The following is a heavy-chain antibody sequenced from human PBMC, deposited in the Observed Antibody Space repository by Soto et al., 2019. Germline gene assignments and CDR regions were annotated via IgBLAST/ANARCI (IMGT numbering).Heavy chain of an antibody. CDR3: ARDGGILPNDPGGWDYYYGMDV. CDR1: GFTFSSYA. D-gene: IGHD2-15*01. Sequence: QVQLVESGGGVVQPGRSLRLSCAASGFTFSSYAMHWVRQAPGKGLEWVAVISYDGSNKYYADSVKGRFTISRDNSKNTLYLQMNSLRAEDTAVYYCARDGGILPNDPGGWDYYYGMDVWGQGTTVTVSS. CDR2: ISYDGSNK. J-gene: IGHJ6*02. V-gene: IGHV3-30-3*01.